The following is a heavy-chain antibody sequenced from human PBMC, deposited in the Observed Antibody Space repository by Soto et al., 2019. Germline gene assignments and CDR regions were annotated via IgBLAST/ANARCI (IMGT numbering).Heavy chain of an antibody. CDR1: EFTFNTYA. Sequence: GGSLRLSCAASEFTFNTYATHWVRQAPGKGLEWVAVIAYDGNDKYYADSVKGRFTISRDNSKNALYLQMNTLRPEDTAMYYCARDVGNYVPYYYGMDVWGQGTTVTVAS. J-gene: IGHJ6*02. CDR3: ARDVGNYVPYYYGMDV. V-gene: IGHV3-30*03. CDR2: IAYDGNDK. D-gene: IGHD1-7*01.